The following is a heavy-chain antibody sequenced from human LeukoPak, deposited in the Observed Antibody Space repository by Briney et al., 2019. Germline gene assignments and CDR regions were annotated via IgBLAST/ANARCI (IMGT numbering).Heavy chain of an antibody. Sequence: SETLSLTCTVSGGSIRSSFWSWIRQPPGKGLEWIGCINDSGRSHYNPSLKSRVTISVDTSKNQFSLRLSSVSAADTASYFCARDTVAAAGDFDYWGQGTLVTVCS. D-gene: IGHD6-25*01. J-gene: IGHJ4*02. CDR1: GGSIRSSF. CDR3: ARDTVAAAGDFDY. CDR2: INDSGRS. V-gene: IGHV4-59*01.